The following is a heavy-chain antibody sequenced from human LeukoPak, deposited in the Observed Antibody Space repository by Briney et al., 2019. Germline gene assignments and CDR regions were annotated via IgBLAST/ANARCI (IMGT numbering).Heavy chain of an antibody. Sequence: GGSLRLSCAASGFTFSSYWMTWVRQAPGKGLEWVAVLSYDGTNKYYADSVKGRFTISRDNSEKTLYLQMNSLRAEDTAAYYCAKVEAYGSGSYHPPPDYWGQGTLVTVSS. CDR2: LSYDGTNK. J-gene: IGHJ4*02. CDR1: GFTFSSYW. CDR3: AKVEAYGSGSYHPPPDY. V-gene: IGHV3-30*18. D-gene: IGHD3-10*01.